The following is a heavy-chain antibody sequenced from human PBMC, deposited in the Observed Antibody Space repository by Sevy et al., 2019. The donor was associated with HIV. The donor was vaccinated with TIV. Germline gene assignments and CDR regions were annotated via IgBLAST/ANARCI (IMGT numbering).Heavy chain of an antibody. Sequence: GESLKISCKGSGYSFTSYWIGWVRQMPGKGLEWMGIIYPGDSDTRYSPSFQGQVTISADKSISTAYLQWSSLKASDTAMYYCALSRFGGGDPGGFDPWGQGTLVTVSS. V-gene: IGHV5-51*01. CDR3: ALSRFGGGDPGGFDP. CDR1: GYSFTSYW. CDR2: IYPGDSDT. D-gene: IGHD2-21*02. J-gene: IGHJ5*02.